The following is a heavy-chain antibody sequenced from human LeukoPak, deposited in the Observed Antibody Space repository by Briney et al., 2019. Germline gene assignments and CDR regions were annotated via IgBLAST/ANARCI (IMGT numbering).Heavy chain of an antibody. V-gene: IGHV1-2*04. CDR3: ARGTRSVVVVPAASLDY. CDR2: INPNSGGT. D-gene: IGHD2-2*01. J-gene: IGHJ4*02. Sequence: GASVKVSCKASGYTFTGYYIHWVRQAPGQGLEWMGWINPNSGGTNYAQNFQGWVSMTRDTSISTAYMELSRLRSDDTAVYYCARGTRSVVVVPAASLDYWGQGTLVTVSS. CDR1: GYTFTGYY.